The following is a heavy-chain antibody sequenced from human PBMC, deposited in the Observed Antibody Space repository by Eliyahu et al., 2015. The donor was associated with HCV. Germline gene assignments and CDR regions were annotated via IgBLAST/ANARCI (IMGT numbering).Heavy chain of an antibody. V-gene: IGHV3-21*01. J-gene: IGHJ5*02. CDR2: ISSSSSYI. CDR3: ARDRRLDYYDSSGYYPGKTFDP. D-gene: IGHD3-22*01. Sequence: EVQLVESGGGLVKPGGSLRXSCAASGXTFSSXSXNWVRQAPGKGLXWVSSISSSSSYIYYADSVKGRFTISRDNAKNSLYLQMNSLRAEDTAVYYCARDRRLDYYDSSGYYPGKTFDPWGQGTLVTVSS. CDR1: GXTFSSXS.